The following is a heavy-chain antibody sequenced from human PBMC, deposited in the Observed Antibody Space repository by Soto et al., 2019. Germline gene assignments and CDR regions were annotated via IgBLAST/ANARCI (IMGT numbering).Heavy chain of an antibody. J-gene: IGHJ3*01. V-gene: IGHV4-4*07. D-gene: IGHD2-15*01. CDR1: GGYMSSYY. CDR3: ARLVVVTPGSAFDV. Sequence: SETLSLTRTVAGGYMSSYYWSWIRQTAGKGLEWIGRIYTSGSTNYNPSLKSRVTISLDTSKNQFSLKLSSVTAADTAVYYCARLVVVTPGSAFDVWGQGTMVTVSS. CDR2: IYTSGST.